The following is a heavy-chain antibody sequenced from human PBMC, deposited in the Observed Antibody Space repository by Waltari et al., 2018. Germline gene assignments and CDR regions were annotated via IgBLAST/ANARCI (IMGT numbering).Heavy chain of an antibody. CDR3: ARDLVGATIGY. CDR2: IYYSGKT. CDR1: GGSLSRSGLF. D-gene: IGHD1-26*01. J-gene: IGHJ4*02. V-gene: IGHV4-31*03. Sequence: QVQLQESGPGLVKPSETLSLTCSVAGGSLSRSGLFWSWIRQHPGKGLEWIGDIYYSGKTDYNPSLKSRVTISRDTCKSQSSLRLASVTAADTAVYYCARDLVGATIGYWGQGTLVNVSS.